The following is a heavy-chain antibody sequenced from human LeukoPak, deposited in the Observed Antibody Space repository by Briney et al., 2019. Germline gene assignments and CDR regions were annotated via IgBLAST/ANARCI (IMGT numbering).Heavy chain of an antibody. CDR2: ISISRSYI. J-gene: IGHJ4*02. CDR3: ARAYSSSWYDTDPFDY. D-gene: IGHD6-13*01. Sequence: GGSLRLSCAASGFTFSSYSMNWVRHAPGKGREWVSSISISRSYIYYADSVKGRFTISRANAKKSLYLQMNSLRAEDTAVYYCARAYSSSWYDTDPFDYWGQGTLVTVSS. CDR1: GFTFSSYS. V-gene: IGHV3-21*01.